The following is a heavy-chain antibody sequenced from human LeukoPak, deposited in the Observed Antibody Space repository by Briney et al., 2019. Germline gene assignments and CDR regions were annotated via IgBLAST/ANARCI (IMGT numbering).Heavy chain of an antibody. V-gene: IGHV1-46*01. CDR2: INPSGGST. J-gene: IGHJ6*02. D-gene: IGHD3-22*01. Sequence: GASVKVSCKASGYTFTSYYMHWVRQAPGQGLEWMGIINPSGGSTSYAQKFQGRVTITRDTSASTAYMELSSLRSEDTAVYYCARFGSSGYLSSPYYYYGMDVWGQGTTVTVSS. CDR1: GYTFTSYY. CDR3: ARFGSSGYLSSPYYYYGMDV.